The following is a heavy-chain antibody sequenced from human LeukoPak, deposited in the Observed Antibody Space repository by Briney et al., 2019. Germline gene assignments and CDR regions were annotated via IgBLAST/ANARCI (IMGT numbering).Heavy chain of an antibody. CDR1: GFTFTSYW. D-gene: IGHD3-22*01. CDR3: VRSSSAWTDNDDAFDF. CDR2: FNSDGSTI. Sequence: QSGGSLRLSCAASGFTFTSYWMHWVRQAPGKGLVWVSRFNSDGSTILYADSVKGRFTISRDNAKNTVYMQMNSLRAEDTALYYCVRSSSAWTDNDDAFDFWGQGTMVTVSS. V-gene: IGHV3-74*01. J-gene: IGHJ3*01.